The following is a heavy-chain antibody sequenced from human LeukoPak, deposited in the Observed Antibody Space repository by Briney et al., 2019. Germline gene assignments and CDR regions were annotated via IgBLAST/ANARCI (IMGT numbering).Heavy chain of an antibody. CDR2: INPSGGST. CDR3: ARSDSGFNHGNY. V-gene: IGHV1-46*01. J-gene: IGHJ4*02. D-gene: IGHD5-12*01. CDR1: GYTFTSYY. Sequence: ASVKVSCKASGYTFTSYYMHWVRQAPGQGLEWMGIINPSGGSTSYAQKFQGRVTITADKSTSTAYMELSSLRSEDTAVYYCARSDSGFNHGNYWGQGTLVTVSS.